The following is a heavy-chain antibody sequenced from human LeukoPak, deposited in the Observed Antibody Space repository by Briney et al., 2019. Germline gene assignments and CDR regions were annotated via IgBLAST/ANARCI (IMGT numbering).Heavy chain of an antibody. Sequence: PGGSLRLSCAASGFTFSSYAMNWVRQAPGKGLEWVSAIRGSGGSTYYADSVKGRFTISRDNSKNTLYLQMNSLRAEDTAVYYCAKGPSSSGWRYYFDYWGQGTLVTVSS. CDR3: AKGPSSSGWRYYFDY. CDR1: GFTFSSYA. J-gene: IGHJ4*02. CDR2: IRGSGGST. V-gene: IGHV3-23*01. D-gene: IGHD6-19*01.